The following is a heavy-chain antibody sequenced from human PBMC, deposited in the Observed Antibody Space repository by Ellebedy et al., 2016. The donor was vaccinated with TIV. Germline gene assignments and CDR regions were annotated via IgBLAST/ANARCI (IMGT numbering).Heavy chain of an antibody. J-gene: IGHJ5*02. Sequence: PGGSLRLSCAASGFTVSSNYMSWVRQAPGKGLEWVSVIYSGGSTYYADSMKGRFTISRDNSKNTLYLQMNSLRAEDTAVYYCARVSCSGGSCYSERWFDPWGQGTLVTVSS. CDR2: IYSGGST. CDR3: ARVSCSGGSCYSERWFDP. V-gene: IGHV3-66*01. CDR1: GFTVSSNY. D-gene: IGHD2-15*01.